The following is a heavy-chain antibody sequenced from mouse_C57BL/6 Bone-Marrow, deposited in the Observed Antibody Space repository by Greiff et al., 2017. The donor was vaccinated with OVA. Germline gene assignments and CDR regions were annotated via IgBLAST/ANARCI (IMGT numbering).Heavy chain of an antibody. CDR3: ARLDYGYWYFDV. CDR2: ISSGGSYT. J-gene: IGHJ1*03. D-gene: IGHD2-4*01. V-gene: IGHV5-6*01. CDR1: GFTFSSYG. Sequence: EVQLVESGGDLVKPGGSLKLSCAASGFTFSSYGMSWVRQTPDKRLEWVATISSGGSYTYYPDSVKGRFTISRDNAKNTLYLQMSSLKSEDTAMYYCARLDYGYWYFDVWGTGTTVTVSS.